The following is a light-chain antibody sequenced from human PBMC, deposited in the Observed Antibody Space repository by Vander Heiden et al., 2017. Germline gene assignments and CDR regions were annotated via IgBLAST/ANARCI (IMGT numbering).Light chain of an antibody. J-gene: IGLJ1*01. V-gene: IGLV2-8*01. Sequence: QSALPHPPSAPGPPGHSATVSCTGTTSDVGAYNYVSWYQQHPGKAPKLIIYEDTKRPSGVPDRFSASKSGDTASLTVSGLQAEDEADYYCSSHAGSNNYAFGTGTKLTVL. CDR1: TSDVGAYNY. CDR2: EDT. CDR3: SSHAGSNNYA.